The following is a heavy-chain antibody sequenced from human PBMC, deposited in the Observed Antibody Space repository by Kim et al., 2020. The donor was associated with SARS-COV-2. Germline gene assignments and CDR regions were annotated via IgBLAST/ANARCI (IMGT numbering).Heavy chain of an antibody. D-gene: IGHD2-2*01. CDR2: IDPSDSYT. V-gene: IGHV5-10-1*01. CDR3: ARHPRYCSSTSCYGGGMDV. J-gene: IGHJ6*02. CDR1: GYSFTSYW. Sequence: GESLKMSCKGSGYSFTSYWISWVRQMPGKGLEWMGRIDPSDSYTNYSPSFQGHVTISADKSISTAYLQWSSLKASDTAMYYCARHPRYCSSTSCYGGGMDVWGQGTTVTVSS.